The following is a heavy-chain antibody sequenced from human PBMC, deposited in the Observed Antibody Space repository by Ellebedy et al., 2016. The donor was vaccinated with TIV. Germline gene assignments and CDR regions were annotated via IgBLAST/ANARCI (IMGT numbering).Heavy chain of an antibody. D-gene: IGHD2-15*01. CDR2: IYYSGST. Sequence: MPSETLSLTFTVPGCSISSYYWSWIRQPPGKGLAWIGYIYYSGSTNYNPSLKSRVTISVDTSKNQFSRKLSSVTAADTAVYYCARQIRVVVAATHIWFDPWGQGTLVTVSS. CDR1: GCSISSYY. V-gene: IGHV4-59*08. J-gene: IGHJ5*02. CDR3: ARQIRVVVAATHIWFDP.